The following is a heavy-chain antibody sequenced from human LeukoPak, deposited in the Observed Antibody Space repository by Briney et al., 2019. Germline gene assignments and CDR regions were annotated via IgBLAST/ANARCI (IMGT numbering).Heavy chain of an antibody. V-gene: IGHV3-21*01. Sequence: GGSLTLSCAASGFTFSSYAMNWVRQAPGKGLEWVSSISSSSSYIYYADSVKGRFTISRDNATNSLYLQMNSLRAEDTAVYYCARVGSTSFTFDYWGQGTLVTVSS. CDR3: ARVGSTSFTFDY. CDR1: GFTFSSYA. J-gene: IGHJ4*02. CDR2: ISSSSSYI. D-gene: IGHD1-1*01.